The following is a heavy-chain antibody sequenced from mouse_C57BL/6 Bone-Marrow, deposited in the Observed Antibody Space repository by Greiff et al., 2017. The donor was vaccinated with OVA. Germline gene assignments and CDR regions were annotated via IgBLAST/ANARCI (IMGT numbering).Heavy chain of an antibody. CDR3: ARTYYGNLYAMDY. V-gene: IGHV1-69*01. CDR1: GYTFTSYW. D-gene: IGHD2-10*01. Sequence: QVQLQQPGAELVMPGASVKLSCKASGYTFTSYWMHWVKQRPGQGLEWIGEIDPSDSYTNYNQKFKGKSTLTVDKSSSTAYLQLSSLTSEDSAVYYCARTYYGNLYAMDYWGQGTSVTVSS. CDR2: IDPSDSYT. J-gene: IGHJ4*01.